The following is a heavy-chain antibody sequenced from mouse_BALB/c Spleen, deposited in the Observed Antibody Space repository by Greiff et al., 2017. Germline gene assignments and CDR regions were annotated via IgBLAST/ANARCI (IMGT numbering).Heavy chain of an antibody. CDR1: GYTFTSYW. D-gene: IGHD4-1*01. J-gene: IGHJ4*01. CDR2: INPSNGRT. CDR3: ARLAGTFKEW. V-gene: IGHV1S81*02. Sequence: QVQLQQPGAELVKPGASVKLSCKASGYTFTSYWMHWVKQRPGQGLEWIGEINPSNGRTNYNEKFKSKATLTVDKSSSTAYMQLSSLTSEDSAVYYCARLAGTFKEWWGQGAAVTVSS.